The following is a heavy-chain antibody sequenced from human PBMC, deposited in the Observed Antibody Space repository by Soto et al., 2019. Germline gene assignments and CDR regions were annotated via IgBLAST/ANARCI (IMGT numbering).Heavy chain of an antibody. D-gene: IGHD3-10*01. J-gene: IGHJ5*02. CDR2: IYYGGTT. CDR1: GGSFSPNY. CDR3: ARLVNYYPSRDP. V-gene: IGHV4-59*08. Sequence: SETLSLTCTLSGGSFSPNYWSWLRQPPGNGLEWVGHIYYGGTTSYNPSLKNLYTISLETSTSLSSLSLISVTAAATAFYYLARLVNYYPSRDPWGPGILVTVSS.